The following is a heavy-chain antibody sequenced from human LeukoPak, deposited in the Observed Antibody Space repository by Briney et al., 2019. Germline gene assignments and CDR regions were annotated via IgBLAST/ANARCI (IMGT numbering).Heavy chain of an antibody. V-gene: IGHV4-4*07. Sequence: PSETLSLTCTVSGASISSYYWSWIRQPAGKGLEWIGRIDGSGNTNYNPSLKSRVTMSVDTSKNQFSLKLSSVTAADTAVYYCARGYYDILTGYSADHAFDIWGQGTMVTVSS. CDR1: GASISSYY. D-gene: IGHD3-9*01. CDR3: ARGYYDILTGYSADHAFDI. J-gene: IGHJ3*02. CDR2: IDGSGNT.